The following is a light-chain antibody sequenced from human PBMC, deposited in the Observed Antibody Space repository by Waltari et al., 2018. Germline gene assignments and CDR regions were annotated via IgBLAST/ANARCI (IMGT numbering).Light chain of an antibody. V-gene: IGLV2-11*01. CDR1: SSDVGGYNY. CDR3: SSYAGSYTLL. J-gene: IGLJ2*01. CDR2: DVN. Sequence: QSALTQPRSVSGSPGQSVTISCTGTSSDVGGYNYVAWYQHHPGKAPALMVFDVNNRPSGVPDRFSGSKSGNTASRTISGLRTEDEADYYCSSYAGSYTLLFGGGTKLTVL.